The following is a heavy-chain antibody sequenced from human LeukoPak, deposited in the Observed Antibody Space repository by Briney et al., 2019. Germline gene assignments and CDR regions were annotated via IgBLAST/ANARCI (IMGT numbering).Heavy chain of an antibody. CDR2: IYQSGSGSS. J-gene: IGHJ4*02. V-gene: IGHV4-39*01. CDR1: GGSIISSNYY. Sequence: PSETLSLTCSVSGGSIISSNYYWGWNRQPPGKGLEWIGSIYQSGSGSSYYNLSLKSRVTIFGDTSKNQFFLRLSSVTAADTAVYYCASTLRFLPYRRFDYWGQGTLVTVPS. D-gene: IGHD3-3*01. CDR3: ASTLRFLPYRRFDY.